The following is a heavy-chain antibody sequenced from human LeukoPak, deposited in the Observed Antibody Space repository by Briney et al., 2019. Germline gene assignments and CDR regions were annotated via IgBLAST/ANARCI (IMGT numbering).Heavy chain of an antibody. V-gene: IGHV4-59*01. CDR3: ARGYGLLRFGSHPRWFDP. D-gene: IGHD3-10*01. CDR2: IHYSGST. CDR1: GGSISSYY. Sequence: PSETLSLTCTVSGGSISSYYWSWIRQPPGKGLEWIGYIHYSGSTNYNPSLKSRVTISVDTSKNQFSLKLSSVTAADTAVYYCARGYGLLRFGSHPRWFDPWGQGTLVTVSS. J-gene: IGHJ5*02.